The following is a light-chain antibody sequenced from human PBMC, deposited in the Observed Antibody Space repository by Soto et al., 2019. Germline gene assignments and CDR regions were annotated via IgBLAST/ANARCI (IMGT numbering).Light chain of an antibody. J-gene: IGLJ1*01. V-gene: IGLV2-8*01. CDR3: KSYAGSNTYV. CDR1: KNDIGVYDF. Sequence: QSALTQPPSASGSPGQSVTISCTGTKNDIGVYDFVSWYQHHPGKAPRLIIYEVVQRPSGVPDRFSDSKSGNTASLTFSGLQAADEADYFCKSYAGSNTYVFGSGTKVTVL. CDR2: EVV.